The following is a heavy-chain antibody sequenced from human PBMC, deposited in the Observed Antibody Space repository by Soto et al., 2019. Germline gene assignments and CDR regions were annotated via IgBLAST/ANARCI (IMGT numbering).Heavy chain of an antibody. D-gene: IGHD3-10*02. Sequence: EVQLLESGGGLVQPGGSLRLSCAASGFIFRNYAMSWVRQAPGKGLEWVSAISGSAGSRYYADSVKGRFTISRDNSKNTLYLQMNSLRAADTAVYYCAQDGCTHVQPAYWGQGTLFTFSS. J-gene: IGHJ4*02. CDR1: GFIFRNYA. CDR3: AQDGCTHVQPAY. V-gene: IGHV3-23*01. CDR2: ISGSAGSR.